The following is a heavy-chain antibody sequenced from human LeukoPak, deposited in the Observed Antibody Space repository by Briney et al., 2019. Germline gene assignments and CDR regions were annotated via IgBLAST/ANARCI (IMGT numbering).Heavy chain of an antibody. CDR2: TYYRSKWYN. Sequence: SQTLSLTCAISGDSVSSNSAAWNWIRQSPSRGLEWLGRTYYRSKWYNDYAVSVKSRITINPDTSKNQFSLQLNSVTPEDTAVYYCARDQGCDSSGYYSNWFDPWGQGTLVTVSS. V-gene: IGHV6-1*01. D-gene: IGHD3-22*01. J-gene: IGHJ5*02. CDR1: GDSVSSNSAA. CDR3: ARDQGCDSSGYYSNWFDP.